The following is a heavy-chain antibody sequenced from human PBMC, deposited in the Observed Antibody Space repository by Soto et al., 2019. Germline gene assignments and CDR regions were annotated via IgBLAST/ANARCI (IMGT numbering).Heavy chain of an antibody. CDR2: TNHSGST. Sequence: PSETLSLTCAVYGRSFSGYYWSWIRQPPGKGLEWIGETNHSGSTNYNPSLKTRVTIPVDTSKNQFSLKLSSVTAADTAVYYCARAIGGSNGNGYMINAFDIWGQGTMVTVSS. CDR1: GRSFSGYY. J-gene: IGHJ3*02. D-gene: IGHD3-16*01. V-gene: IGHV4-34*01. CDR3: ARAIGGSNGNGYMINAFDI.